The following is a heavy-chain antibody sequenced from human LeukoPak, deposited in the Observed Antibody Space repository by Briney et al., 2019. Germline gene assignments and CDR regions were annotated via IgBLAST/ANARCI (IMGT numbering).Heavy chain of an antibody. CDR3: ARDCRSLRGYSYGLTDY. Sequence: PSETLSLTCTVSGGSISSGYYWGWIRQPPGKGLEWIGSIYHSGSTSYNPSLKSRVTISVDTSKNQFSLKLNSVTAADTAVYYCARDCRSLRGYSYGLTDYWGQGTLVTVSS. V-gene: IGHV4-38-2*02. D-gene: IGHD5-18*01. CDR2: IYHSGST. J-gene: IGHJ4*02. CDR1: GGSISSGYY.